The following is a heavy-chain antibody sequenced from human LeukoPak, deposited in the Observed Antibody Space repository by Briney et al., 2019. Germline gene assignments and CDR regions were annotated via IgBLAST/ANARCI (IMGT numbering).Heavy chain of an antibody. CDR1: GXSVSSTTYY. CDR2: INYSGST. Sequence: SETLSLTCTVSGXSVSSTTYYWSWIRQPPGMGLEWIASINYSGSTYYNPSLKSRVTISVDTSENQFSLKLSSVTAADTAVYYCARYVVYGSGKYYFDYWGQGTLVTVSS. V-gene: IGHV4-39*01. CDR3: ARYVVYGSGKYYFDY. J-gene: IGHJ4*02. D-gene: IGHD3-10*01.